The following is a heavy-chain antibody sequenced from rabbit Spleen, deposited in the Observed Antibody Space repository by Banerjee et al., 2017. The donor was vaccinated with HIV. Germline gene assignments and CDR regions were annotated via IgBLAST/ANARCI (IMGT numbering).Heavy chain of an antibody. CDR2: INAVTGKA. V-gene: IGHV1S45*01. D-gene: IGHD1-1*01. CDR1: GFSFSNKAV. J-gene: IGHJ4*01. Sequence: QEQLVESGGGLVKPGASLTLTCKASGFSFSNKAVMCWVRQAPGRGLEWIACINAVTGKAVYASWAKGRYTFSKTSSTTVTLEMTSLTVADTATYFCARDLVGVIGWNFYLWGPGTLVTVS. CDR3: ARDLVGVIGWNFYL.